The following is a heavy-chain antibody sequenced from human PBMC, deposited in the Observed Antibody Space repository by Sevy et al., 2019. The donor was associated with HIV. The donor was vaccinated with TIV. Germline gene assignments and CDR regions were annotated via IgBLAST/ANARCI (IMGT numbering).Heavy chain of an antibody. CDR3: AREGGHTSAWTLGKY. V-gene: IGHV3-30-3*01. CDR2: ISYDGSGK. J-gene: IGHJ4*02. CDR1: GFSFNTHA. Sequence: GGSLRLSCAASGFSFNTHAMHWVRQAPGKGLDWVALISYDGSGKYYADSVKGRFTVARDDSKNTLYLQMNSLRPEDSAVYYCAREGGHTSAWTLGKYWGQGTQVTVAS. D-gene: IGHD6-19*01.